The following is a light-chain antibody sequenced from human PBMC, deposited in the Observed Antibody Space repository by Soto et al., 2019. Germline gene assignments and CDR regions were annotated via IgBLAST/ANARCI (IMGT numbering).Light chain of an antibody. V-gene: IGKV3-20*01. CDR3: QQYGDSIT. CDR1: QSVSSSY. CDR2: AAS. J-gene: IGKJ3*01. Sequence: EIVLTQSPGTLSLSPGERATLSCRASQSVSSSYFAWYQQKPGQAPRLLIYAASSRATGIPDRFSGSGSGTDFTLTISRLEPEDLAVYYCQQYGDSITFGPGTKVDIK.